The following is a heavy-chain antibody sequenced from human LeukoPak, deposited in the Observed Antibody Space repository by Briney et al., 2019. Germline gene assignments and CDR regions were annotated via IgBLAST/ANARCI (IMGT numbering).Heavy chain of an antibody. J-gene: IGHJ4*02. CDR2: INPSGGST. D-gene: IGHD6-13*01. Sequence: ASVKVSCKSSGYTFTSYYMHWVRQAPGQGLELMGIINPSGGSTSYAQKFQGRVTMTRDTSTSTIYMELSSLRSEDTAVYYCARSGSSWYSAFYWGQGTLVTVSS. CDR1: GYTFTSYY. CDR3: ARSGSSWYSAFY. V-gene: IGHV1-46*01.